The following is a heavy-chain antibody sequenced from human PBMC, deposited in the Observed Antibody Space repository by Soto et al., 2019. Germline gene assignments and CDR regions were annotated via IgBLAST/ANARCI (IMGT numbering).Heavy chain of an antibody. V-gene: IGHV4-31*03. CDR3: ASFNDRLTPATVLH. J-gene: IGHJ4*02. CDR2: IYYNGNT. D-gene: IGHD4-4*01. CDR1: GDSISSGGSY. Sequence: SSETLSLTCIVSGDSISSGGSYWTWIRQHPGKGLEWIGYIYYNGNTYYNPSLRSRITISVDTSNNQFSLKLNSVTAADTAVYYCASFNDRLTPATVLHWGQGTLVTVSS.